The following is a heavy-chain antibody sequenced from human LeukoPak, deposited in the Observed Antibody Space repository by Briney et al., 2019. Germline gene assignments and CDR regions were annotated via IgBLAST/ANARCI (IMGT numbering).Heavy chain of an antibody. J-gene: IGHJ3*02. CDR3: AKCAPSSTSCYMWFFDI. D-gene: IGHD2-2*02. Sequence: GGSLRLSCGSSGFTFSTYWMHWVRQAPGEGLVWLSRIKPDGGTANYADPVKGRFTISRDNSKNTLYLQMNSLRAEDTAVYYCAKCAPSSTSCYMWFFDIWGQGTMVTVSS. CDR2: IKPDGGTA. V-gene: IGHV3-74*01. CDR1: GFTFSTYW.